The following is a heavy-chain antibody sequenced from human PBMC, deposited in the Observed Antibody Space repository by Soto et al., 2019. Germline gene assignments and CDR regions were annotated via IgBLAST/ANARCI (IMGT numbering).Heavy chain of an antibody. CDR1: GYTFTSYY. V-gene: IGHV1-46*03. D-gene: IGHD6-13*01. Sequence: ASVKVSCKASGYTFTSYYMHWVRQAPGQGLEWMGIINPSGGSTSYAQKFQGRVTMTRDTSTSTVYMELSSLRSEDTAVYYCARHKIAAAGPGNWFDPWGQGTLVTVSS. CDR3: ARHKIAAAGPGNWFDP. J-gene: IGHJ5*02. CDR2: INPSGGST.